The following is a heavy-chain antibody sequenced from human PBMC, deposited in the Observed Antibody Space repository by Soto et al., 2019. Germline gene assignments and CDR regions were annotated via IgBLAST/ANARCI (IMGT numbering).Heavy chain of an antibody. Sequence: EVQLLESGGDLVQPGGSLRLSCAASGFTFSSYAMSWVRQAPGKGLEWVSAISGSGGSTYYEASVKGRFTISRDNAKNTLYLQMTRHTAEDTAGDDGTKPKYCDYGDYVAFDYWGQGTLVTVYS. CDR1: GFTFSSYA. CDR3: TKPKYCDYGDYVAFDY. V-gene: IGHV3-23*01. CDR2: ISGSGGST. D-gene: IGHD4-17*01. J-gene: IGHJ4*02.